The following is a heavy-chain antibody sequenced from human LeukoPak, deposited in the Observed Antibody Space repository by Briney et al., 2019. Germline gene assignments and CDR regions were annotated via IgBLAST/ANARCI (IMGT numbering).Heavy chain of an antibody. Sequence: GGSLRLSCVASGFTFSNAWMSWVRQAPGKGLEWVGRFKSKVDGGTTDYAAPVKGRFTFSRDDSKNTLYLQMNSLKTEDTAVYYCTTAPAGYGLDDYWGQGTLVTVSS. V-gene: IGHV3-15*01. CDR1: GFTFSNAW. D-gene: IGHD3-16*01. J-gene: IGHJ4*02. CDR3: TTAPAGYGLDDY. CDR2: FKSKVDGGTT.